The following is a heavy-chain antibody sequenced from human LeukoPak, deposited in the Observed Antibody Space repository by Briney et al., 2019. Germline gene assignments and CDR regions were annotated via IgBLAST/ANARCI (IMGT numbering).Heavy chain of an antibody. CDR1: GYIFTGYY. D-gene: IGHD3-16*01. CDR2: INPNSGDT. Sequence: GASVKVPCTASGYIFTGYYMHWVRQAPGQGLEWMGWINPNSGDTNYAQKFQGRVTMTRDTSISTAYMELSRLRSDDTAVYYCARVRYRLAETYIDYWGQGTLVTVSS. CDR3: ARVRYRLAETYIDY. V-gene: IGHV1-2*02. J-gene: IGHJ4*02.